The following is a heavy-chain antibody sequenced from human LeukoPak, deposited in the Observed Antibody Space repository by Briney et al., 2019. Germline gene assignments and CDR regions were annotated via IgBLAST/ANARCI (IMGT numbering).Heavy chain of an antibody. V-gene: IGHV1-8*03. D-gene: IGHD6-19*01. CDR1: GYTFSRYD. J-gene: IGHJ3*01. Sequence: ASVKVSCKASGYTFSRYDINWVRQAPGQGLEWMGWMNPNSGNTGHAQKFQGRVTINRNSSISTAYMELRSLRSEDTATYYCARVRGGGWAAFDLWGQGTVVTVFS. CDR2: MNPNSGNT. CDR3: ARVRGGGWAAFDL.